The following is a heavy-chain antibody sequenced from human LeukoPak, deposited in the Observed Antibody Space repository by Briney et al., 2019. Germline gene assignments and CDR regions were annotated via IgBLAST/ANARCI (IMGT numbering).Heavy chain of an antibody. D-gene: IGHD3-22*01. J-gene: IGHJ4*02. CDR1: GFPFSTYA. CDR3: AKVFGYHDSRGYSQYFDY. CDR2: ISGSGGTT. Sequence: GGSLRLSCAASGFPFSTYAMSWVRQTPGKGLEWVSAISGSGGTTYYPDSVKGRFTISRDNSKNTLYLQINSLRAGDTAVYYCAKVFGYHDSRGYSQYFDYWGQGTLVTVSS. V-gene: IGHV3-23*01.